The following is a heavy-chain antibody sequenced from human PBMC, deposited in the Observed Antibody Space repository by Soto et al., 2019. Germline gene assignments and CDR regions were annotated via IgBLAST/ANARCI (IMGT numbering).Heavy chain of an antibody. Sequence: QVQLVQSGAEVKKPGSSVKVSCKASGGTFSSYAISWVRQAPGQGLEWMGGIIPISGTANYAQKFQGRVTITADESTSTAYMELSSLRSEDTAVYHCARSQGSSTSLEIYYYYYCGMDVWGQGTTVTVSS. CDR2: IIPISGTA. CDR3: ARSQGSSTSLEIYYYYYCGMDV. J-gene: IGHJ6*02. D-gene: IGHD2-2*01. V-gene: IGHV1-69*01. CDR1: GGTFSSYA.